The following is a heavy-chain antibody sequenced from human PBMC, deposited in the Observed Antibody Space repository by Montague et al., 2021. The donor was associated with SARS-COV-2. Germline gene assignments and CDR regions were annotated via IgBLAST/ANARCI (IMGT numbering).Heavy chain of an antibody. J-gene: IGHJ6*03. V-gene: IGHV4-59*01. Sequence: SETLSLICTVSGGSISSYYWSWIRQPPGKGLEWIGYIYYSGSTNYNPSLKSRVTISVDTSKDQFSLKLSSVTAADTAVYYCAGTYYDFWSGFIHYYYMDVWGKGTTVTVSS. CDR2: IYYSGST. CDR3: AGTYYDFWSGFIHYYYMDV. D-gene: IGHD3-3*01. CDR1: GGSISSYY.